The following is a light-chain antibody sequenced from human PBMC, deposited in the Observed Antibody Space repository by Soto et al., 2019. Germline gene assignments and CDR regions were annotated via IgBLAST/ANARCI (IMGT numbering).Light chain of an antibody. CDR1: NSDIATYNF. Sequence: QSALTQPASVSGSPGQSITISCTGSNSDIATYNFVSWYQHHPGKAPQLLISEVSDRPSGISHRFSGSKSGNTASLTISGLQAEDEADYYCSSYTSSSTPLVFGGGTKLTVL. J-gene: IGLJ3*02. CDR3: SSYTSSSTPLV. CDR2: EVS. V-gene: IGLV2-14*01.